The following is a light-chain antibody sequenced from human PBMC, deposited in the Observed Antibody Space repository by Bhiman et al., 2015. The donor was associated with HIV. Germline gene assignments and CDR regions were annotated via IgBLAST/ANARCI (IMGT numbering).Light chain of an antibody. CDR1: SNDVGGYNH. J-gene: IGLJ2*01. Sequence: QSALTQPASVSGSPGQSITISCTGTSNDVGGYNHVSWYQQHPGTAPKLMIYDVSLRPSGVSNRFSGSKSGNTASLTISGLQAEDEADYHCSSFTSSRTLLFGGGTKLTVL. V-gene: IGLV2-14*01. CDR3: SSFTSSRTLL. CDR2: DVS.